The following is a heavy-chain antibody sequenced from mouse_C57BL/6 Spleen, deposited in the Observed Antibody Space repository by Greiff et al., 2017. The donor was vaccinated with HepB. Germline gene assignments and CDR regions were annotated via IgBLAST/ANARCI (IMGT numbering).Heavy chain of an antibody. Sequence: VQLQQPGAELVKPGASVKLSCKASGYTFTSYWMHWVKQRPGQGLEWIGMIHPNSGSTNYNEKFKSKATLTVDKSSSTAYMQLSSLTSEDSAVYYCAKGGAGYYYAMDYWGQGTSVTVSS. CDR1: GYTFTSYW. CDR2: IHPNSGST. CDR3: AKGGAGYYYAMDY. V-gene: IGHV1-64*01. J-gene: IGHJ4*01. D-gene: IGHD3-3*01.